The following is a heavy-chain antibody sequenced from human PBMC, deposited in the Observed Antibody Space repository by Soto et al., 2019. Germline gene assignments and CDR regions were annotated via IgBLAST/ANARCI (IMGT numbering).Heavy chain of an antibody. CDR1: GGSISGSSYY. CDR3: ASFSGATYGDYGGGINY. D-gene: IGHD4-17*01. CDR2: VHYSGST. Sequence: PSETLSLTCTVSGGSISGSSYYWVWIRQPPGKGLECIGSVHYSGSTDYNPSLKSRVTISVDTSKNQFSLKLTSVTAADTAVYFCASFSGATYGDYGGGINYWGQGTLVTVS. J-gene: IGHJ4*02. V-gene: IGHV4-39*01.